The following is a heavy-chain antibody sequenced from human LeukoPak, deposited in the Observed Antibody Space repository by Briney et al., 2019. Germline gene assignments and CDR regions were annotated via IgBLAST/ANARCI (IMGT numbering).Heavy chain of an antibody. CDR1: GFTFSSYS. Sequence: GGSLRLSCAASGFTFSSYSMNWVRQAPGKGLEWVSSINSRSTYIFYADSVMGRFTISRDNAKNSLFLQMNSLRAEDTAVYYCARDETNGFDSWGQGTLVTVSS. J-gene: IGHJ5*01. CDR3: ARDETNGFDS. V-gene: IGHV3-21*01. D-gene: IGHD1-14*01. CDR2: INSRSTYI.